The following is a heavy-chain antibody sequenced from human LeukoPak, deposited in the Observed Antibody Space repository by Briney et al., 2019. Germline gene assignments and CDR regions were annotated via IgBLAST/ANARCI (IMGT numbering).Heavy chain of an antibody. D-gene: IGHD2-8*01. J-gene: IGHJ6*03. CDR2: ISSSGSTI. CDR1: GFTFSNYE. V-gene: IGHV3-48*03. CDR3: ARRGYCPNGVCYTYYYMDV. Sequence: PGGSLRLSCAASGFTFSNYEMNWVRQAPGKGLEWVSYISSSGSTIYYADSVKGRFTISRDNAENSLYLQMNGLRAEDTAVYYCARRGYCPNGVCYTYYYMDVWGKGTTVTVSS.